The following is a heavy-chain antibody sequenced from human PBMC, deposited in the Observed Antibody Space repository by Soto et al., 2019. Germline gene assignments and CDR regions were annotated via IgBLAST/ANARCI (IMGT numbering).Heavy chain of an antibody. J-gene: IGHJ4*02. CDR2: TYYRSKWYN. D-gene: IGHD6-13*01. CDR3: AGDGYSRCWFRLDY. Sequence: SQTLSLTCAISGDSVSSNTVAWNWIRQYPSRGLEWLGRTYYRSKWYNDYAVSVKSRIIISPDTSKNQFSLQLNSVTPEDTAVYYCAGDGYSRCWFRLDYWGKRTLVTVSS. V-gene: IGHV6-1*01. CDR1: GDSVSSNTVA.